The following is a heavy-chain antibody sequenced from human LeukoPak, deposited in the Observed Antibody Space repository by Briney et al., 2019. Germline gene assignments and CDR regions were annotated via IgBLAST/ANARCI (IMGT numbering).Heavy chain of an antibody. Sequence: EGSLRLSCAASGFSFSSYAMTWARQAPVKGLEWVSAISGDGTRTYYADSVKGRFTISRDNSKNTLYLEMSSLRVEDTAIYYCAKWPEGAIDYFDYWGQGTLVTVSS. V-gene: IGHV3-23*01. CDR2: ISGDGTRT. CDR1: GFSFSSYA. CDR3: AKWPEGAIDYFDY. D-gene: IGHD3-16*01. J-gene: IGHJ4*02.